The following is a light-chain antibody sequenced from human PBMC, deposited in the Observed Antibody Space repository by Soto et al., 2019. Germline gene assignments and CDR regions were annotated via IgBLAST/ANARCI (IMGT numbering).Light chain of an antibody. J-gene: IGKJ4*01. CDR1: PSITNY. CDR2: AAS. CDR3: QQTYRTPLT. Sequence: EIQMTQSPSSLSASVGDRVTITCRASPSITNYLNWYQHKPGKAPELLIYAASNLQTGAPSRFSGSGSGTDFTLIISSLQPEDLATYYCQQTYRTPLTFGGGTKVEIK. V-gene: IGKV1-39*01.